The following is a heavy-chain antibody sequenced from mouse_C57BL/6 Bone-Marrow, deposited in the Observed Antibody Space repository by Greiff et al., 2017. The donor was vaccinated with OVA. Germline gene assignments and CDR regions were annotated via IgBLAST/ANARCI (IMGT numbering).Heavy chain of an antibody. CDR1: GFTFSDYY. D-gene: IGHD2-5*01. J-gene: IGHJ1*03. V-gene: IGHV5-12*01. Sequence: EVKLVESGGGLVQPGGSLKLSCAASGFTFSDYYMYWVRQTPEKRLEWVAYISNGGGSTYYPDTVKGRFTISRDNAKNTLYLQMSRLKSEDTAMYYCAREDYSNYVWYFDVWGTGTTVTVSS. CDR2: ISNGGGST. CDR3: AREDYSNYVWYFDV.